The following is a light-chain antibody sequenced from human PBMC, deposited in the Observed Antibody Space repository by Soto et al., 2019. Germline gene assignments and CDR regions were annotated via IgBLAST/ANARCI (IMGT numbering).Light chain of an antibody. CDR1: QHIATS. V-gene: IGKV1-39*01. Sequence: DIQMTQSPSLLSASIGDRVTITCRASQHIATSLSWFQHKVGKAPTLLIYGASALQSGVPSRFSGSGSGTHFTLTISGLQPEDFATYYCQQSSSVPWTFGQGTRVDLK. CDR2: GAS. J-gene: IGKJ1*01. CDR3: QQSSSVPWT.